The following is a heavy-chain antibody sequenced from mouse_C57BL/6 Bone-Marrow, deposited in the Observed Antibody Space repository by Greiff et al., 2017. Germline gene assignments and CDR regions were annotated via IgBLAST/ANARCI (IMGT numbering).Heavy chain of an antibody. J-gene: IGHJ4*01. V-gene: IGHV1-69*01. D-gene: IGHD1-1*01. CDR1: GYTFTSYW. CDR3: ASGFFYYGSRYAMDY. Sequence: QVQLQQPGAELVMPGASVKLSCKASGYTFTSYWMHWVKQRPGQGLEWIGEIDPSDSYTNYNQKFKGKSTLTVDKSSSTAYMQLSSLTSEDCAVYYCASGFFYYGSRYAMDYWGQGTSVTVSS. CDR2: IDPSDSYT.